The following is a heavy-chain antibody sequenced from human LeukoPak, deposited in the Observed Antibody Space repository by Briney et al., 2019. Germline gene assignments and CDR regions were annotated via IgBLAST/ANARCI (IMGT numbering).Heavy chain of an antibody. J-gene: IGHJ4*02. CDR1: GFTFSTYS. Sequence: GGSLRLSCAASGFTFSTYSMNWVRQAPGKGLEWVSSISGSTSYIYYADSVRGRFTISRDNSKNTLYLQMNSLGAEDTAVYYCARDSSSSWSYFDLWGQGTLVTVSS. V-gene: IGHV3-21*01. CDR3: ARDSSSSWSYFDL. CDR2: ISGSTSYI. D-gene: IGHD6-13*01.